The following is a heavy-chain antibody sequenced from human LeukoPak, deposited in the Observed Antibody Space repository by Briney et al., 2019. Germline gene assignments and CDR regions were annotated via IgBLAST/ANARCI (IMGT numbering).Heavy chain of an antibody. CDR2: IYTTGAT. D-gene: IGHD1-26*01. Sequence: SETLSLTCTVSGGSIRSYFWGWARQPAGKGLEWIGRIYTTGATFYNPSLKTRLTMSIDTSKNQFSLRLTSVVAADTAVYYCARQGYTASYYFLDYWSQGTLVTVSS. J-gene: IGHJ4*02. CDR1: GGSIRSYF. V-gene: IGHV4-4*07. CDR3: ARQGYTASYYFLDY.